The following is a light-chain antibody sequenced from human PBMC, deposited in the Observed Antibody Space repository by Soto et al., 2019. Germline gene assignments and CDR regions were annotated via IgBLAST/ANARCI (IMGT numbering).Light chain of an antibody. CDR1: QSISSW. V-gene: IGKV1-5*03. CDR2: KAS. Sequence: DIQMTQSPSTLSASVVDRVTITCRSSQSISSWLAWYQQKPGKAPKLLIYKASSLESGVPSRFSGSGSGTEFTLTISSLQSEDFAVYYCQKYNNWPRKFGQGTKVDIK. J-gene: IGKJ1*01. CDR3: QKYNNWPRK.